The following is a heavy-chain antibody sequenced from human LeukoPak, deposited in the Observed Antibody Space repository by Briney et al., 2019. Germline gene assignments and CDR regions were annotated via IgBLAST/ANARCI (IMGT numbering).Heavy chain of an antibody. CDR2: INPSGGST. Sequence: ASVKVSCKASGYTFTSYYMHWVRQAPGQGLEWMGIINPSGGSTSYAQKFQGRVTMTRDTPTSTVYMELSSLRSEDTAVYYCARAYYYDSSGYYRYYFDYWGQGTLVTVSS. D-gene: IGHD3-22*01. CDR1: GYTFTSYY. CDR3: ARAYYYDSSGYYRYYFDY. J-gene: IGHJ4*02. V-gene: IGHV1-46*01.